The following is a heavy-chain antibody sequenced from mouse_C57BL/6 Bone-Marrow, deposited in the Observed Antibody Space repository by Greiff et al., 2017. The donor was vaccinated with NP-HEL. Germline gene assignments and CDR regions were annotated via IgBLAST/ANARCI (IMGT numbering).Heavy chain of an antibody. CDR3: ARGRTGTGDMDY. CDR1: GYTFTDYY. CDR2: INPYNGGT. J-gene: IGHJ4*01. D-gene: IGHD4-1*01. V-gene: IGHV1-19*01. Sequence: EVQLQQSGPVLVKPGASVKMSCKASGYTFTDYYMNWVKQSHGKSLEWIGVINPYNGGTSYNQKFKGKATLTVDKSSSTAYMELNSLTSEDSAVYYCARGRTGTGDMDYWGQGTSVTVSS.